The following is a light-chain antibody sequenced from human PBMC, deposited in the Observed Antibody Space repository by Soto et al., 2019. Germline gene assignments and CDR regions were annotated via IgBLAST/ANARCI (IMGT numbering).Light chain of an antibody. Sequence: EMFLTQSPAILSVSPGDRATLSCRASQSVNSNYLAWYQQHPGQPPRLLIYGISTRATGIPARFSGSGSGTEFSLTISSLQSEDFAVYYCQQYSKWPITFGQGTRLEIK. CDR2: GIS. J-gene: IGKJ5*01. CDR1: QSVNSN. CDR3: QQYSKWPIT. V-gene: IGKV3-15*01.